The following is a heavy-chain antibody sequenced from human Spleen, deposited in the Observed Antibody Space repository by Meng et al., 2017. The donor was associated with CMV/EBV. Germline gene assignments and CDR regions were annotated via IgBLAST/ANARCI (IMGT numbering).Heavy chain of an antibody. Sequence: ASVKVSCKPSGYTFTGYHIHWVRQAPGQGLEWMGWINPNSGGTNYAQKFQGRVTMTRDTSISTAYMELNSLTSDDTAVYHCVRAKGRGYCSSSSCKWGQGTLVTVSS. CDR1: GYTFTGYH. CDR3: VRAKGRGYCSSSSCK. D-gene: IGHD2-2*01. J-gene: IGHJ4*02. CDR2: INPNSGGT. V-gene: IGHV1-2*02.